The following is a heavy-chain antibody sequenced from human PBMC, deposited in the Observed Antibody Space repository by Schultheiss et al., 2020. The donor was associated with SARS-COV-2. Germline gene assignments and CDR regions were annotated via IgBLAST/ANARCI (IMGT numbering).Heavy chain of an antibody. CDR2: IYYSGST. V-gene: IGHV4-39*07. Sequence: SETLSLTCTVSGGSISSYYWGWIRQPPGKGLEWIGSIYYSGSTYYNPSLKSRVTISVDTSKNQFSLKLSSVTAADTAVYYCASAGNSRWYYYAMDVWGQGTTVTVSS. J-gene: IGHJ6*02. CDR1: GGSISSYY. CDR3: ASAGNSRWYYYAMDV. D-gene: IGHD6-19*01.